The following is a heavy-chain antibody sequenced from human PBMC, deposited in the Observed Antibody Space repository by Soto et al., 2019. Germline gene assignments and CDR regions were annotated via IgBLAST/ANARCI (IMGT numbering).Heavy chain of an antibody. CDR3: ARDSLLWFGHSTYYFDY. V-gene: IGHV1-69*01. D-gene: IGHD3-10*01. CDR2: IIPIFGTA. J-gene: IGHJ4*01. Sequence: QVQLVQSGAEVKKPGSSVKVSCTASGGTFSSYAISWVRQAPGQGLEWMGGIIPIFGTANYSQKFQGRVTITADESTSPAYMELSSLRSEDTAVYYCARDSLLWFGHSTYYFDYWGHGTLVTVSS. CDR1: GGTFSSYA.